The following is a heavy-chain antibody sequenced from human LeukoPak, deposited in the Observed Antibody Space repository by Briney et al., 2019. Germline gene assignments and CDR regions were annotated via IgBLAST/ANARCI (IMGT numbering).Heavy chain of an antibody. J-gene: IGHJ6*03. CDR2: INHSGST. CDR3: ARRVAVAGTRQRYYYYYYMDV. V-gene: IGHV4-34*01. CDR1: GGSFSGYY. D-gene: IGHD6-19*01. Sequence: SETLSLTCAVYGGSFSGYYWSWIRQPPGKGLEWIGEINHSGSTNYNPPLKSRVTISVDTSKNQFSPKLSSVTVADTAVYYCARRVAVAGTRQRYYYYYYMDVWGKGTTVTISS.